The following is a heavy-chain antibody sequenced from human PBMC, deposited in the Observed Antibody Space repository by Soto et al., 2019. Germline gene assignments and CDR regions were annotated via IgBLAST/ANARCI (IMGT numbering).Heavy chain of an antibody. D-gene: IGHD1-26*01. CDR1: DYTFTSYG. CDR2: ISAYNGNT. CDR3: ASGCNVGAHDYDYYGMDV. Sequence: ASVKVSCKASDYTFTSYGISWVRQAPGQGLEWMGWISAYNGNTNYAQKLQGRVTMTTDTSTSTAYMELRSLRSDDTAVYYCASGCNVGAHDYDYYGMDVWCQGTTVTVSS. J-gene: IGHJ6*02. V-gene: IGHV1-18*01.